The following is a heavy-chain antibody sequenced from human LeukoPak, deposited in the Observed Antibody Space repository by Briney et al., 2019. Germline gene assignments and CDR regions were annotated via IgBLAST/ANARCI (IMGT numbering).Heavy chain of an antibody. D-gene: IGHD2-2*01. CDR1: GGTFSSYA. CDR2: IIPIFGTA. CDR3: ARDRGDVVVPAAMHY. J-gene: IGHJ4*02. V-gene: IGHV1-69*13. Sequence: ASVKVSCKASGGTFSSYAISWVRQAPGQGLEWMGGIIPIFGTANYAQKFQGRDTITADESTSTAYMELSSLRSEDTAVYYCARDRGDVVVPAAMHYWGQGTLVTVSS.